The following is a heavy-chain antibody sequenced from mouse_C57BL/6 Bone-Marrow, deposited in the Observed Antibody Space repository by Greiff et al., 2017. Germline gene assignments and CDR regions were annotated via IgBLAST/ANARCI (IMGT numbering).Heavy chain of an antibody. CDR3: ARDWYYGSSFAY. V-gene: IGHV5-4*01. CDR1: GFTFSSYA. D-gene: IGHD1-1*01. Sequence: EVMLVESGGGLVKPGGSLKLSCAASGFTFSSYAMSWVRQTPEKRLEWVATISDGGSYTYYPDNVKGRFTISRDNAKNNLYLQISHLKSEDTAMYYCARDWYYGSSFAYWGQGTLVTVSA. J-gene: IGHJ3*01. CDR2: ISDGGSYT.